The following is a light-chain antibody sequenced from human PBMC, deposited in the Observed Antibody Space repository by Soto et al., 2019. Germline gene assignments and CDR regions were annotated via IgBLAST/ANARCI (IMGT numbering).Light chain of an antibody. J-gene: IGLJ2*01. CDR3: CSYAGRV. Sequence: QSVLTQPASVSGSSGQSITISCTGTSSDVGSYNLVSWYQQHPGKAPKLMIYEGSKRPSGVSNRFSGSKSGNTASLTISGLQAEDEADYYCCSYAGRVFGGGTKLTVL. CDR1: SSDVGSYNL. V-gene: IGLV2-23*01. CDR2: EGS.